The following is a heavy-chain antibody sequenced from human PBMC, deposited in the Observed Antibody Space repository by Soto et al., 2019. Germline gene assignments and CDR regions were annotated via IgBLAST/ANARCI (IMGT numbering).Heavy chain of an antibody. CDR1: GGTFNSYA. CDR3: ASQQLGPSYYYGMDV. V-gene: IGHV1-69*12. Sequence: QVQLVQSGAEVKKPGSSVKVSCKASGGTFNSYAISWVRQAPGQGLEWMGGTIPIFRTADYAQKFQGRVTITADESTSTAYMELSSLRSGDTAVYYCASQQLGPSYYYGMDVWGQGTTVTVSS. D-gene: IGHD6-6*01. CDR2: TIPIFRTA. J-gene: IGHJ6*02.